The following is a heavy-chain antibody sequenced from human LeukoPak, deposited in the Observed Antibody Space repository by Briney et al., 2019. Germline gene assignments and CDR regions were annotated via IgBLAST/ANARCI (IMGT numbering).Heavy chain of an antibody. V-gene: IGHV3-7*03. CDR1: GFTFNSYW. CDR3: ARDRDTYYFDY. Sequence: GGSLRLSCAASGFTFNSYWMSWVRQAPGKGLEWVANIKQDGSEKYYVDSVKGRFTISRDNAKNSLYLQMNSLRAEDTAVYYCARDRDTYYFDYWGQGTLVTVSS. CDR2: IKQDGSEK. J-gene: IGHJ4*02.